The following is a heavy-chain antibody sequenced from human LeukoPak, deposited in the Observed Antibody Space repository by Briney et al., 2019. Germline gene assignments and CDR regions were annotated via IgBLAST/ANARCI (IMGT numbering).Heavy chain of an antibody. Sequence: SETLSLTCTVSGGSISSYYWSWIRQPPGKGLEWIGYIYTSGSTNYNPSLKSRVTISVDTSKNQFSLKLSSVTAADTAVYYCASRYSSSRVAAANYYYYMDVWGKGTTVTASS. CDR3: ASRYSSSRVAAANYYYYMDV. D-gene: IGHD6-6*01. CDR1: GGSISSYY. V-gene: IGHV4-4*09. J-gene: IGHJ6*03. CDR2: IYTSGST.